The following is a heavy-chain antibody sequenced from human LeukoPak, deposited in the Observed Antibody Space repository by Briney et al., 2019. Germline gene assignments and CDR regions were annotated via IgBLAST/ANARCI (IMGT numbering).Heavy chain of an antibody. V-gene: IGHV3-9*01. CDR2: ISWNSGSI. Sequence: GRSLRLSCAASGFTFDDHAMHWVRQAPGKGLEWVSGISWNSGSIGYADSVKGRFTISRDNAKNSLYLQMNSLRAEDTALYYCAKDRGAAAGTFDPWGQGTLVTVSS. CDR3: AKDRGAAAGTFDP. CDR1: GFTFDDHA. J-gene: IGHJ5*02. D-gene: IGHD6-13*01.